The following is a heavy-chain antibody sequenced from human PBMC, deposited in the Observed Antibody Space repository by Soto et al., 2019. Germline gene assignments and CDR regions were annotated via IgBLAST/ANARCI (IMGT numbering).Heavy chain of an antibody. CDR2: ISPIFGTA. D-gene: IGHD2-15*01. J-gene: IGHJ4*02. CDR1: GGTFSSYA. Sequence: QVQLVQSGAEVKKPGSSVKVSCKASGGTFSSYAISWVRQAPGQGLEWMGGISPIFGTANYAQKFQGRVTITADESTSTAYMELSSLRSEDTAVYYCAREGRYCSGGSCYSAYYWGQGTLVTVSS. V-gene: IGHV1-69*01. CDR3: AREGRYCSGGSCYSAYY.